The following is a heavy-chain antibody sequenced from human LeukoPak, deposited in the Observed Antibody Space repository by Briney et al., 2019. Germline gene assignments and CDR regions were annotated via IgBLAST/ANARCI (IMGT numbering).Heavy chain of an antibody. V-gene: IGHV3-30-3*01. J-gene: IGHJ4*02. CDR3: AREAPYSSGWSLDY. D-gene: IGHD6-19*01. Sequence: GRSLRLSCAASGFTFSSYAMHWVRQAPGKGLEWVAVISYDGSNKYYADSVKGRFTISRDNSKNTLYLQMNSLRAEDTAVYYCAREAPYSSGWSLDYWGQGTLVTVSP. CDR1: GFTFSSYA. CDR2: ISYDGSNK.